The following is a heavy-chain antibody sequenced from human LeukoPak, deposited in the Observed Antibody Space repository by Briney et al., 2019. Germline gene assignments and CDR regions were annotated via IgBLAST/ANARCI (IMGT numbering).Heavy chain of an antibody. V-gene: IGHV3-23*01. D-gene: IGHD5-12*01. CDR3: AKAWDLVATNGFDY. CDR1: GFTFSSYA. J-gene: IGHJ4*02. Sequence: GGSLRLSCAASGFTFSSYAMNWVRQAPGKGLEWVSGISGSGTSTYYADSVKGRFTISRDNSKNTLYLQMNSPRAEDTAVYYCAKAWDLVATNGFDYWGQGTLVTVSS. CDR2: ISGSGTST.